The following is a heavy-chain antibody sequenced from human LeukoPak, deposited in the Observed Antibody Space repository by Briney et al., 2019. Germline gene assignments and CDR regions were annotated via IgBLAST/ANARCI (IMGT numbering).Heavy chain of an antibody. J-gene: IGHJ2*01. CDR2: IIPILGIA. CDR3: ARSPGIAAAGTVL. Sequence: GSSVKVSCKASGGTFSSYAISWVRQAPGQGLEWMGRIIPILGIANYAQKFQGRVTITADKSTSTAYMELSSLRSEDTAVYYCARSPGIAAAGTVLWGRGTLVTVSS. D-gene: IGHD6-13*01. CDR1: GGTFSSYA. V-gene: IGHV1-69*04.